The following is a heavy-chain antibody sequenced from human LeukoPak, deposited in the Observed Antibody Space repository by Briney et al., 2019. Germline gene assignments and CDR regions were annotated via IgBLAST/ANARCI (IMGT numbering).Heavy chain of an antibody. CDR2: IYSGYGT. CDR3: AGVSVRVSVGHAMDV. J-gene: IGHJ6*02. Sequence: GGSLRLSCAASGFNVNSNHMTWVRQAPGKGLEWVSVIYSGYGTSYADYVKGRFTISRDNSKNTLYLQMNSLRAEDTAVYYCAGVSVRVSVGHAMDVWGQGTTVTVPS. D-gene: IGHD3-10*01. CDR1: GFNVNSNH. V-gene: IGHV3-66*01.